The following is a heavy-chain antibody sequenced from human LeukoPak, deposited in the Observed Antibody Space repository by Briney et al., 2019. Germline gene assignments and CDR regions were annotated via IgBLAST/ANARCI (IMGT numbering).Heavy chain of an antibody. CDR3: ARSAYYDSSGYYHDY. V-gene: IGHV3-48*03. CDR2: ISSSGSTI. Sequence: GGSLRLSCAASGFTFSSYEMNWVRQAPGKGLEWVSYISSSGSTIYYADSVKGRFTISRDNAKNSLYLQMNSLRAEDTAVYYCARSAYYDSSGYYHDYWGQGTLVTVSS. D-gene: IGHD3-22*01. CDR1: GFTFSSYE. J-gene: IGHJ4*02.